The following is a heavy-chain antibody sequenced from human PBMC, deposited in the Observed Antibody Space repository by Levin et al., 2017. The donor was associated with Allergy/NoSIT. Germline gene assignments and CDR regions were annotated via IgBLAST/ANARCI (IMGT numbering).Heavy chain of an antibody. D-gene: IGHD1-14*01. CDR3: ARGTWSNFGY. Sequence: SQTLSLPCAISGDRVSSTSAAWNWIRQSPSRGLEWLGRTYYRSKWYNDYAVSVKSRLTINPDTSKNQFSLQLNSVTPEDTAMYYCARGTWSNFGYWGQGTLVTVSS. CDR1: GDRVSSTSAA. V-gene: IGHV6-1*01. J-gene: IGHJ4*02. CDR2: TYYRSKWYN.